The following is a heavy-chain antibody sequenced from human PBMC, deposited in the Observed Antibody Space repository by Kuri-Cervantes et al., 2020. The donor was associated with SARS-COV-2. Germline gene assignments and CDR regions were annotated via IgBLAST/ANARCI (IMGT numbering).Heavy chain of an antibody. Sequence: GGSLRLSCAASGFTFNSYWMSWVRQAPGKGLEWVSGISGGGGSTYYADSVKGRFTISRDNSKNTLYLQMNSLRAEDTAVYYCAKDQGYSSGWYLDYWGQGTLVT. CDR2: ISGGGGST. J-gene: IGHJ4*02. D-gene: IGHD6-19*01. CDR3: AKDQGYSSGWYLDY. V-gene: IGHV3-23*01. CDR1: GFTFNSYW.